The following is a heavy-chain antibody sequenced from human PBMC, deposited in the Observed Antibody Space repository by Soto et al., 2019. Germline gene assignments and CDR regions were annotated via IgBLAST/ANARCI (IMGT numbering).Heavy chain of an antibody. CDR3: ARRETQGPSDY. CDR2: IYYSGTT. Sequence: QVQLQESGPGLVKPSDPLSLTCAVSGYSISSSNWWGWIRQPPGKGLEWIGYIYYSGTTYYNPSRKSRVTMSVDTSKNRFSLKLTSVTAVDTVVYYCARRETQGPSDYWGQGTLVTVSS. V-gene: IGHV4-28*01. J-gene: IGHJ4*02. D-gene: IGHD1-26*01. CDR1: GYSISSSNW.